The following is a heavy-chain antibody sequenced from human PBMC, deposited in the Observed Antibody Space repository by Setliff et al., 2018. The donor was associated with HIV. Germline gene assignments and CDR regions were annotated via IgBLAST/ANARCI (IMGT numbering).Heavy chain of an antibody. V-gene: IGHV4-4*07. J-gene: IGHJ5*02. CDR3: ARDDSVWGGNNWFET. D-gene: IGHD3-16*01. Sequence: LSLTCSVSGDSISNYFWTWIRQPAGKGLEWIGRINTRGNTNYNPSLKSRVTMSIDTSKNQFSLNLASVTAADTAVYYRARDDSVWGGNNWFETWGQGTLVTVSS. CDR1: GDSISNYF. CDR2: INTRGNT.